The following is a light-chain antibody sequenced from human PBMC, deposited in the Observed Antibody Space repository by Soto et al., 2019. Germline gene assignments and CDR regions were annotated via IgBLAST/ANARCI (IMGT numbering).Light chain of an antibody. V-gene: IGKV3-20*01. CDR3: QQYGSSLWT. CDR1: QSVSSSY. Sequence: EITLSQSPGTLSLSQGERATLSCRSSQSVSSSYLAWYQQKPGQAPRLLIFGASNRATGIPDRFSGSGSGTDFTLAISRLEPEDFAVYYCQQYGSSLWTFGQGTKVDIK. CDR2: GAS. J-gene: IGKJ1*01.